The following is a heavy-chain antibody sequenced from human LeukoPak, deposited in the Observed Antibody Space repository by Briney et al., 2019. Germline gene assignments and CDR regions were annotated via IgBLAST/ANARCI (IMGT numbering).Heavy chain of an antibody. V-gene: IGHV1-18*01. J-gene: IGHJ6*02. CDR1: GYTXTSYG. D-gene: IGHD3-10*01. CDR2: ISAYNGNT. CDR3: ARDSQVGIWFGDIRPPSYGMDV. Sequence: ASVKVSCKASGYTXTSYGISWVRQAPGQGLEWMGWISAYNGNTNYAQKLQGRVTMTTDTSTSTAYMELRSLRSDDTAVYYCARDSQVGIWFGDIRPPSYGMDVWGQGTTVTVSS.